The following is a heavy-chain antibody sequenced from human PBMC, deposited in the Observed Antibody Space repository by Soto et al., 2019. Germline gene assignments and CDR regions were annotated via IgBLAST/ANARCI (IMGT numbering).Heavy chain of an antibody. Sequence: ASVKVSCKASGYTFTSYGISWVRQAPGQGLEWMGWISAYNGNTNYAQKLQGRVTMTTDTSTSTAYMELRSLRSDDTAVYYCARDLYSNYFWGAFDIWGQGTMVTVSS. D-gene: IGHD4-4*01. V-gene: IGHV1-18*01. CDR2: ISAYNGNT. J-gene: IGHJ3*02. CDR1: GYTFTSYG. CDR3: ARDLYSNYFWGAFDI.